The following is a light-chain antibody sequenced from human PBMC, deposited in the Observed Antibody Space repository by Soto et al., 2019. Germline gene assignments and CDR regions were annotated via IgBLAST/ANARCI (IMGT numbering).Light chain of an antibody. CDR3: QQYNSYWT. CDR2: DAS. CDR1: QSISSW. J-gene: IGKJ1*01. Sequence: DLQMTQSPSTLSSSVGDSVTITCRASQSISSWLAWYQQKPGKAPKLLIYDASSLESGVQSRFSGSGSGTEFTLTIRSLQPDDFATYYCQQYNSYWTFGQGTKVDIK. V-gene: IGKV1-5*01.